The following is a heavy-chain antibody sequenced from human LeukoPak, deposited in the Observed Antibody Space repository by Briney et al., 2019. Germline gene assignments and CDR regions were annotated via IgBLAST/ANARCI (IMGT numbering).Heavy chain of an antibody. J-gene: IGHJ4*02. CDR2: ICSGGAT. CDR1: GFTVSNNY. V-gene: IGHV3-66*01. Sequence: QPGGSLRLSCAASGFTVSNNYMRSVRQAPGKGLEWVSLICSGGATFYADAVKGRFTISRDGSKNTLYLQMNSLRAEDTAVYYCARDPPAVAANTYGWGQGTLVTVSS. D-gene: IGHD6-6*01. CDR3: ARDPPAVAANTYG.